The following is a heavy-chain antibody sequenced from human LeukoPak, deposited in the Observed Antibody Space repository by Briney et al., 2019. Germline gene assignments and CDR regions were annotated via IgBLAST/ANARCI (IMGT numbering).Heavy chain of an antibody. J-gene: IGHJ4*02. CDR1: GFTFSTYA. CDR2: ISGSGGST. CDR3: AKGTTTLVVTKIDY. V-gene: IGHV3-23*01. Sequence: PGGSPRLSCAASGFTFSTYAMSWVRQAPGKGLGWVSVISGSGGSTYYADSVKGRFTISRDNSKNTLYLQMNSLRAEDTAVYYCAKGTTTLVVTKIDYWGQGTLVTVSS. D-gene: IGHD4-23*01.